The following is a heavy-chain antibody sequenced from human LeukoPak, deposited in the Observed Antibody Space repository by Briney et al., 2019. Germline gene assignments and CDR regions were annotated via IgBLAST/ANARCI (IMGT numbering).Heavy chain of an antibody. CDR2: IYSGGGT. CDR1: GFTFSSNY. D-gene: IGHD2-8*01. J-gene: IGHJ4*02. Sequence: PGGSLRLSCAASGFTFSSNYMSWVRQSPGKGLEWVSIIYSGGGTFYADSVKGRFTISRDNSKNTVYLQMNSLRAEDTAVYYCARRKTNGWSIDYWGQGTLVTVSS. V-gene: IGHV3-53*01. CDR3: ARRKTNGWSIDY.